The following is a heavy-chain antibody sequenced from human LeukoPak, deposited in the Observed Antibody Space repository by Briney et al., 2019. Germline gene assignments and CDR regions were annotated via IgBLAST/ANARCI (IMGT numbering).Heavy chain of an antibody. CDR3: ARPLDDIVVVPAD. D-gene: IGHD2-2*01. J-gene: IGHJ4*02. CDR1: GFTFSSYS. V-gene: IGHV3-21*01. Sequence: GGSLRLSCAASGFTFSSYSMNWVRQAPGKGLEWVSYISSSSSYIYYADSVKGRFTISRDNAKNSLYLQMNSLRAEDTAVYYCARPLDDIVVVPADWGQGTLVTVSS. CDR2: ISSSSSYI.